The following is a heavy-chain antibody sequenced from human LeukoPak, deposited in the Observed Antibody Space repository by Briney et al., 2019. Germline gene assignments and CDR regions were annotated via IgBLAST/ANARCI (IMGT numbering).Heavy chain of an antibody. CDR2: IIPIFGTA. V-gene: IGHV1-69*13. J-gene: IGHJ4*02. CDR1: GGTFSSYA. Sequence: SVRVSCKASGGTFSSYAISWVRQAPGQGLEWMGGIIPIFGTANYAQKFQGRVTITADESTSTAYMELSSLRSEDTAVYYCASGDYCSGGSCYFDYWGQGTLVTVSS. D-gene: IGHD2-15*01. CDR3: ASGDYCSGGSCYFDY.